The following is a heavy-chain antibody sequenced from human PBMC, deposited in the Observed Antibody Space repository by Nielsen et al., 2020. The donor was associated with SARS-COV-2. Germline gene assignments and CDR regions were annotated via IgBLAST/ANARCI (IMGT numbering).Heavy chain of an antibody. J-gene: IGHJ5*02. CDR3: ARYSSLSDWFDP. V-gene: IGHV4-39*07. CDR1: GASISSVGYY. Sequence: SETLSLTCTVSGASISSVGYYWGWIRQPPGKRLECIGNIYYTGSTFYNPSLKSRVTVSIDTSKNQFSLKLRSVTAADTAVYYCARYSSLSDWFDPWGQGTLVTVSS. D-gene: IGHD6-13*01. CDR2: IYYTGST.